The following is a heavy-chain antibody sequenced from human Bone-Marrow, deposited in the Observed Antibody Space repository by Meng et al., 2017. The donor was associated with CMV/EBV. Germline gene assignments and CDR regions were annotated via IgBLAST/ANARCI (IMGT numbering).Heavy chain of an antibody. CDR1: GFTFSSYE. D-gene: IGHD3-22*01. J-gene: IGHJ4*02. V-gene: IGHV3-48*03. CDR2: ISSSGSTI. Sequence: GESLKISCAASGFTFSSYEMNWVRQAPGKGLEWVSYISSSGSTIYYADSVKGRFTISRDNAKNSLYLQMNSLRAEDTAVYYCARTQYYYDSSGSGESDYWGQGTLVTVSS. CDR3: ARTQYYYDSSGSGESDY.